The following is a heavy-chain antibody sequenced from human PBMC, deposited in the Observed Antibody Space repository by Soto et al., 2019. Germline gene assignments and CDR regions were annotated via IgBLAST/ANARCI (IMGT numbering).Heavy chain of an antibody. CDR3: ARTKIAENWFDP. J-gene: IGHJ5*02. Sequence: LSLTCTVSGDSISDNSWSWIRQPPGRGLEWIGFVFNTGITNYNASLKSRVTITKDTSKNQVSLRLTSVTAVDTAVYYCARTKIAENWFDPWGQGTLVTVSS. V-gene: IGHV4-59*01. D-gene: IGHD6-13*01. CDR1: GDSISDNS. CDR2: VFNTGIT.